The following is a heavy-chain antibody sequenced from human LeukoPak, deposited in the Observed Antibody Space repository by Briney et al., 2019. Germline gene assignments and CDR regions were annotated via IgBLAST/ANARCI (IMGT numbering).Heavy chain of an antibody. J-gene: IGHJ3*02. Sequence: GESLKISCKGSGYSFTSYWIGWVRQMPGKGLEWMGIIYPGDSDTRYSPSFQGQVTISADKSISTAYLQWSSLKASDTAMYYCARRGVYSGSYADAFDIWGQGTMVTVSS. CDR2: IYPGDSDT. CDR1: GYSFTSYW. D-gene: IGHD1-26*01. V-gene: IGHV5-51*01. CDR3: ARRGVYSGSYADAFDI.